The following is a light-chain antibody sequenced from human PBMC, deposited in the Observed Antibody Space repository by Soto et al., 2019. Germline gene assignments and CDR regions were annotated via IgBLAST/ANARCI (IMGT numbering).Light chain of an antibody. CDR2: DSS. V-gene: IGKV1-5*01. CDR3: QQFNSYPIT. J-gene: IGKJ5*01. Sequence: IQMTQSPSTLFSSVGDRVTITCGASQSVRNWLAWYQQKPGRAPQLLIYDSSTLEPGVPSRFRGSGSGTEFTLTINGLQPDDFATYYCQQFNSYPITFGQGTRLEI. CDR1: QSVRNW.